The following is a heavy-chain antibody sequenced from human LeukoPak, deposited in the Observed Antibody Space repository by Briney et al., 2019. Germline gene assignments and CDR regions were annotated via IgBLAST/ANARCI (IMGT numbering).Heavy chain of an antibody. Sequence: GGSLRLSCAASGFTVSSNYMSWVRQAPGKGLEWVSVIYSGGSTYYADSVKGRFSISRDDSKNTLFLEMNSLRAEDTGVYYCAREYSGSYDYWGQGTLVTVSS. CDR1: GFTVSSNY. CDR3: AREYSGSYDY. V-gene: IGHV3-66*01. J-gene: IGHJ4*02. D-gene: IGHD6-19*01. CDR2: IYSGGST.